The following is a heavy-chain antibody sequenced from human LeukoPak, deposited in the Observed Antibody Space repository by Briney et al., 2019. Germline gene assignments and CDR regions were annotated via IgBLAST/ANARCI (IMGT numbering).Heavy chain of an antibody. J-gene: IGHJ4*02. Sequence: ASVKVSCKASGGTFSSYAISWVRQAPGQGLEWMGGIIPIFGTANYAQKFQGRVTITADESTSTAYMELSSLRSEDTAVYYCARTSVCGGDCYFSDFAYWSQGTLVTVSA. V-gene: IGHV1-69*13. D-gene: IGHD2-21*01. CDR3: ARTSVCGGDCYFSDFAY. CDR1: GGTFSSYA. CDR2: IIPIFGTA.